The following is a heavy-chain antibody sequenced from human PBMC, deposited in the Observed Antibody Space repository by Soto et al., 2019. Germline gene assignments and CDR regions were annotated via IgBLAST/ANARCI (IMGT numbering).Heavy chain of an antibody. CDR3: RVTGVSEVDY. V-gene: IGHV1-2*02. J-gene: IGHJ4*02. Sequence: QVQLVQSGAEVKKPGASVKVSCRTSGYTFSGFYIHWVRQAPGQGLESMGWIYPDSGGTDYAQKFQGRVTMTRDTSISTAYMELGRLRSDDTAVYYCRVTGVSEVDYWGQGTLVTVSS. D-gene: IGHD2-8*01. CDR2: IYPDSGGT. CDR1: GYTFSGFY.